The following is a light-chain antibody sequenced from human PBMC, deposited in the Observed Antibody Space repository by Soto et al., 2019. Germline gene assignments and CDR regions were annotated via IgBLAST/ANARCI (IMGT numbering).Light chain of an antibody. V-gene: IGLV2-11*01. Sequence: QSALTQPRSVSGSPGQPVTISCTGTSSDVGGYKYVSWYQQYPGKAPKLMIYDASNQPSGVTDRFSGSKSGNKAPLTISGVQAEDEAYYCCCTCVSLSYVFGTGTQLTVL. J-gene: IGLJ1*01. CDR1: SSDVGGYKY. CDR3: CTCVSLSYV. CDR2: DAS.